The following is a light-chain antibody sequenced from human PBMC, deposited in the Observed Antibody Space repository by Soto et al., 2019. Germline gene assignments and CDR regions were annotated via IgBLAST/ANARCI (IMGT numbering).Light chain of an antibody. J-gene: IGLJ1*01. Sequence: QSALTQPPSASGSPGQSVTISCTGTSSDVGGYNYVSWYQQHPGKAPKFMIYEVSKRPSGVPDRFSGSKSGNTASLTVSGLQAEDEADYYCISYAGSSKRVFGTGTKLTVL. CDR1: SSDVGGYNY. CDR2: EVS. V-gene: IGLV2-8*01. CDR3: ISYAGSSKRV.